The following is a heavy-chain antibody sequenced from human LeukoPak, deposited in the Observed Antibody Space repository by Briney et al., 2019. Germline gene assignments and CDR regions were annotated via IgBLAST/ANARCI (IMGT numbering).Heavy chain of an antibody. J-gene: IGHJ4*02. Sequence: GASVKVSCKASGYTFTSYGISWVRQAPGQGLEWMGIINPSGGSTSYAQKFQGRVTMTRDTSTSTVYMELSSLRSEDTAVYYCAREALRYSSSWDYWGQGTLVTVSS. D-gene: IGHD6-6*01. V-gene: IGHV1-46*01. CDR2: INPSGGST. CDR1: GYTFTSYG. CDR3: AREALRYSSSWDY.